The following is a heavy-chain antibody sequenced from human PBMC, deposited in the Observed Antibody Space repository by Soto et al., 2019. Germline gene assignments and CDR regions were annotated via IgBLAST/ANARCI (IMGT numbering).Heavy chain of an antibody. V-gene: IGHV4-34*01. CDR1: GGSFSGYY. CDR2: INHSGST. Sequence: PSETLSLTCAVYGGSFSGYYWSWIRQPPGKGLEWIGEINHSGSTNYNPSLKSRVTISVDTSKNQFSLKLSSVTAADTAVYYCARHKGHFDYWGQGTLVTVSS. J-gene: IGHJ4*02. CDR3: ARHKGHFDY.